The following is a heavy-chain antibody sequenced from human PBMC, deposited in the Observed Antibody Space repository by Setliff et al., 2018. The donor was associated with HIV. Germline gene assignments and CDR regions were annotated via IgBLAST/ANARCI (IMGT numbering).Heavy chain of an antibody. CDR3: ARRGMWSYETGGNPTATFDY. D-gene: IGHD2-8*02. Sequence: SETLSLTCAVYGGSLSGYYWSWIRQAPGKGLEWIGEINHRGRTRYNPSLKSRVTISVETSKNQFSLRVNSVTAADTAVYYCARRGMWSYETGGNPTATFDYWGQGVLVTVSS. CDR1: GGSLSGYY. J-gene: IGHJ4*02. CDR2: INHRGRT. V-gene: IGHV4-34*01.